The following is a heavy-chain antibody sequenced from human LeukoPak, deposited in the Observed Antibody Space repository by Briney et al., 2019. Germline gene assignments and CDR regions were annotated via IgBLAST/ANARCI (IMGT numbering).Heavy chain of an antibody. Sequence: GASVKVSCKASGYTFTSYYMHWVRQAPGQGLEWMGIINPSGGSTSYAQKFQGRVTMTRDMSTSTVYMELSSLRSDDTAVYYCARDNRLRFLEWLSSPYYFDYWGQGTLVTVSS. CDR3: ARDNRLRFLEWLSSPYYFDY. J-gene: IGHJ4*02. D-gene: IGHD3-3*01. CDR2: INPSGGST. V-gene: IGHV1-46*01. CDR1: GYTFTSYY.